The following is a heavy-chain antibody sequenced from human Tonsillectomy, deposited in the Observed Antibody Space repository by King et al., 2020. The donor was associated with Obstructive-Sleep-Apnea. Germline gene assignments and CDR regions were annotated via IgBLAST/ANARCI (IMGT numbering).Heavy chain of an antibody. CDR1: GFTFDDYG. J-gene: IGHJ4*02. CDR3: AREVYYYGSGSLHYFDY. D-gene: IGHD3-10*01. Sequence: VQLVESGGGVVRPGGSLRLSCAASGFTFDDYGMSWVRQAPGKGLEWVSGINWNGGSTGYADSVKGRFTISRDNAKNSLYLQMNSLRAEDTALYHCAREVYYYGSGSLHYFDYWGQGTLVTVSS. V-gene: IGHV3-20*01. CDR2: INWNGGST.